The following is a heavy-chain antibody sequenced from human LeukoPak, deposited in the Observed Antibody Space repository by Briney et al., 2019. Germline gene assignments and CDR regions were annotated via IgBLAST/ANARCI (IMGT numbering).Heavy chain of an antibody. Sequence: PGGSLRLSCAASGFTFDDYGMSWVRQAPGKGLEWVSGTNWNGGSTGYADSVKGRFTISRDNAKNALYLQMNSLRAEDTAVYYCARSGSGGILGVVGDYWGQGTLVIVSS. V-gene: IGHV3-20*04. D-gene: IGHD3-3*01. CDR2: TNWNGGST. CDR3: ARSGSGGILGVVGDY. J-gene: IGHJ4*02. CDR1: GFTFDDYG.